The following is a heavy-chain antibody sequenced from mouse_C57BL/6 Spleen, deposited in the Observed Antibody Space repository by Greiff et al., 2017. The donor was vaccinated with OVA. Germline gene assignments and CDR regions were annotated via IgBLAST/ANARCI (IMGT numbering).Heavy chain of an antibody. D-gene: IGHD1-1*01. CDR1: GYTFTSYW. CDR2: INPSNGGT. J-gene: IGHJ2*01. CDR3: ARSAYYYGSPLFDD. Sequence: VQLQQPGTELVKPGASVKLSCKASGYTFTSYWMHWVKQRPGQGLEWIGIINPSNGGTNYNEKFKSKATLTVDKSSSTAYMQLSSLTSEDSAVYYCARSAYYYGSPLFDDWGQGTTLTVSS. V-gene: IGHV1-53*01.